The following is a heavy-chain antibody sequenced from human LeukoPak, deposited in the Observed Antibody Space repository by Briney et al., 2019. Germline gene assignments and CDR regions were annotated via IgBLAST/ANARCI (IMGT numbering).Heavy chain of an antibody. CDR1: GGSFSGYY. CDR2: IYTRGST. V-gene: IGHV4-59*10. CDR3: ARGRYCSADICSGGDAFDI. Sequence: PSETLSLTCAVYGGSFSGYYWSWIRQPAGKGLEWIGRIYTRGSTNYNPSLKSRVTMSVGTSKNQFSLKLSSVTAADTAVYYCARGRYCSADICSGGDAFDIWGQGTMVSVSS. J-gene: IGHJ3*02. D-gene: IGHD2-15*01.